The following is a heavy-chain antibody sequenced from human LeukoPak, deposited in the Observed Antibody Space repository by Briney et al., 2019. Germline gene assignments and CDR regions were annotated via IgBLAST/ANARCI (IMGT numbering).Heavy chain of an antibody. V-gene: IGHV4-31*03. J-gene: IGHJ2*01. D-gene: IGHD5-12*01. Sequence: SETLSLTCTVSGGSISSGGYYWSWIRQHPGKGLEWIGYIYYSGSTYYNPSLKSRVTILVDTSKNQFSLKLSSVTAADTAVYYCARRVVANYWYFDLWGRGTLVTVSS. CDR3: ARRVVANYWYFDL. CDR1: GGSISSGGYY. CDR2: IYYSGST.